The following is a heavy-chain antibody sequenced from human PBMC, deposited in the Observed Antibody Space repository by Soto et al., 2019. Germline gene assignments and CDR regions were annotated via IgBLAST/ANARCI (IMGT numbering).Heavy chain of an antibody. CDR1: GFTFRNYD. CDR2: ISAAGDP. Sequence: ESGGGLVQPGGSLRLSCEASGFTFRNYDMHWVRQDTGKGLEWVSGISAAGDPDYADSVEGRFTISRENAQNSFFLQMNSLRVGDTAVYYCARTDRDFYGLDVWGQGTTVIVSS. CDR3: ARTDRDFYGLDV. V-gene: IGHV3-13*05. J-gene: IGHJ6*02.